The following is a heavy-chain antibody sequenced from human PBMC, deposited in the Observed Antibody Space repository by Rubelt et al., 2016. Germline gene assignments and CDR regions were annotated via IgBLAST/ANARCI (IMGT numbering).Heavy chain of an antibody. CDR1: GGSITSSSYY. CDR2: IYYSGDS. CDR3: ARQRLYCSRTSCYDLDY. D-gene: IGHD2-2*01. V-gene: IGHV4-39*01. J-gene: IGHJ4*02. Sequence: QLQLQESGPGLVKPSETLSLTCSVFGGSITSSSYYWGWIRQPPGKGLEWIGSIYYSGDSYYNPSLKSRVTMSVDTSKNQFSRKLSYGTAADSTVYYCARQRLYCSRTSCYDLDYWGQGTLVTVSS.